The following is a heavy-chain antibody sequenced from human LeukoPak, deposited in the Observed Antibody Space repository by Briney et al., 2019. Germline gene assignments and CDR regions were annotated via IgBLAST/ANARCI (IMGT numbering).Heavy chain of an antibody. Sequence: GGSLRLSCAASGFSFSAHWMHWVRQAPGKGLVWVAQINGDATATNYAGSVKGRFTMSRDNAKNTVHLQMSTLTAEDTAVYYCAKDKWWGASDHWGQGSLVTVSS. J-gene: IGHJ4*02. V-gene: IGHV3-74*01. CDR2: INGDATAT. CDR3: AKDKWWGASDH. D-gene: IGHD2-8*01. CDR1: GFSFSAHW.